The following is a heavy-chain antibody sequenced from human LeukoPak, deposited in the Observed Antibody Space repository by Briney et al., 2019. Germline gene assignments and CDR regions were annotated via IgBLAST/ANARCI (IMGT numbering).Heavy chain of an antibody. J-gene: IGHJ4*02. CDR3: ARGQKTAFDY. CDR2: TYYRSKWYN. V-gene: IGHV6-1*01. Sequence: SQTLSLTCAISGDNVYSGSVAWNWIRQSASSGLEWLGRTYYRSKWYNDYAPSVKSRITVNLDTSKMELSLQLKSVTPEDTAVYYCARGQKTAFDYWGQGTLVTVSS. CDR1: GDNVYSGSVA. D-gene: IGHD2-21*02.